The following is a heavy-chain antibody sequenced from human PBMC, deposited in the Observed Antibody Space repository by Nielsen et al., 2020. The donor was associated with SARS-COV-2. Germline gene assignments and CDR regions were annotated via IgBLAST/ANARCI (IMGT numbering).Heavy chain of an antibody. CDR3: ARDSVSYDFWSGYYPPYYYYGMDV. Sequence: SLKISCAASGFTFDDYAMHWVRQAPGKGLEWVSGISWNSGSIGYADSVKGRFTISRDNSKNTLYLQMNSLRAEDTAVYYCARDSVSYDFWSGYYPPYYYYGMDVWGQGTTVTVSS. CDR2: ISWNSGSI. J-gene: IGHJ6*02. CDR1: GFTFDDYA. V-gene: IGHV3-9*01. D-gene: IGHD3-3*01.